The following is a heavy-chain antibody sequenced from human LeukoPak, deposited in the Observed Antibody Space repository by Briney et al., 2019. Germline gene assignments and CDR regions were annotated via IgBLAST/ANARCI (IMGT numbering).Heavy chain of an antibody. V-gene: IGHV1-18*01. CDR1: GYTFTSYG. J-gene: IGHJ3*02. CDR2: ISAYNGNT. Sequence: ASVKVSCKASGYTFTSYGISWARQAPGQGLEWMGWISAYNGNTNYAQKLQGRVTMTTDTSTSTAYMELRSLRSDDTAVYYCARWYYYDSSGSYRGAFDIWGQGTMVTVSS. D-gene: IGHD3-22*01. CDR3: ARWYYYDSSGSYRGAFDI.